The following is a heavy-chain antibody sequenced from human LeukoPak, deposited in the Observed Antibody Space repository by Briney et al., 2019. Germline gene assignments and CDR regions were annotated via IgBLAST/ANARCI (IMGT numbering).Heavy chain of an antibody. CDR3: ATGANSRGRYRLFDY. Sequence: ASVKVSCKVSGYTLTELSMHWVRQAPGKGLEWMGGFDPEDGETIYAQKFQGTVTMTEDTSTDTAYMELSSLRSEDTAVYCCATGANSRGRYRLFDYWGQGTLVTVSS. CDR1: GYTLTELS. CDR2: FDPEDGET. J-gene: IGHJ4*02. V-gene: IGHV1-24*01. D-gene: IGHD6-19*01.